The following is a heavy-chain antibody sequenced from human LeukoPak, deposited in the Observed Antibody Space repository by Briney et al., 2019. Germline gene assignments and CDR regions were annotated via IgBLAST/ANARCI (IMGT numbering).Heavy chain of an antibody. Sequence: GGSLRLSRAASGFSFSSTWMHWVRQVPGKGLVWVSRINSDGSSTIYADSVRGRFTISRDNTKNTLYLQMNSLRADDTAVYYCARDRYYNADYWGQGTLVTVSS. CDR3: ARDRYYNADY. CDR2: INSDGSST. V-gene: IGHV3-74*01. CDR1: GFSFSSTW. J-gene: IGHJ4*02. D-gene: IGHD3-10*01.